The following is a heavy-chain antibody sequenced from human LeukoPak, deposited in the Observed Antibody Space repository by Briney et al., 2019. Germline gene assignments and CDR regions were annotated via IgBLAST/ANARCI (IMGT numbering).Heavy chain of an antibody. CDR2: IRYDGSEK. CDR1: GFTFKTAG. Sequence: GGSLRLSCAVSGFTFKTAGMHWVRQAPGKGLEWVAFIRYDGSEKFYAGSVKGRFTISRDDSENTLYLYMNSLTPEDTAVYSCARGFRLTPPNDAFDAWGQGPWSPSLQ. D-gene: IGHD2-15*01. J-gene: IGHJ3*01. CDR3: ARGFRLTPPNDAFDA. V-gene: IGHV3-30*02.